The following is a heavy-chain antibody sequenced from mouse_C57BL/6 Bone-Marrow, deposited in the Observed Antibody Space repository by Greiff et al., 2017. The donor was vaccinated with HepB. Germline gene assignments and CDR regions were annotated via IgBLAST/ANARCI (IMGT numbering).Heavy chain of an antibody. J-gene: IGHJ2*01. CDR3: ARSITTVVAGDYFDY. CDR2: IYPSDSET. D-gene: IGHD1-1*01. Sequence: VQLQQPGAELVRPGSSVKLSCKASGYTFTSYWMDWVKQRPGQGLEWIGNIYPSDSETHYNQKFKDKATLTVDKSSSTAYMQLSSLTSEDSAVSYCARSITTVVAGDYFDYWGQGTTLTVSS. CDR1: GYTFTSYW. V-gene: IGHV1-61*01.